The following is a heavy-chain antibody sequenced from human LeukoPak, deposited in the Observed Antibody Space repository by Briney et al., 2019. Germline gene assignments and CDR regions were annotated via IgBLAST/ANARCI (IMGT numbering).Heavy chain of an antibody. Sequence: GGSLRLSCSASGFTFSTYWMSWVRQAPGKGLEWAANMRRDGNEIYYLDSVRGRFTISRENAKKFLYLQMNSLRAGDTAVYYCARGGGGYDRGAMFDNWGQGTLVTVSS. CDR2: MRRDGNEI. J-gene: IGHJ4*02. V-gene: IGHV3-7*01. CDR3: ARGGGGYDRGAMFDN. CDR1: GFTFSTYW. D-gene: IGHD5-12*01.